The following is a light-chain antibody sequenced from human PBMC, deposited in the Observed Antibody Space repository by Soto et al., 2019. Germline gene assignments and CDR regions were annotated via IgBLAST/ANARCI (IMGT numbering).Light chain of an antibody. CDR1: QSVSSY. J-gene: IGKJ4*01. CDR2: DAS. Sequence: EIVLTQSPATLSLSPGDRATLSCRASQSVSSYLAWYQQKPGQAPRLLIYDASNRATGIPARFSGSGSGTDFTLTISSLEPEDFAVYYCQQRGNWPALTFGGGTKVEIK. CDR3: QQRGNWPALT. V-gene: IGKV3-11*01.